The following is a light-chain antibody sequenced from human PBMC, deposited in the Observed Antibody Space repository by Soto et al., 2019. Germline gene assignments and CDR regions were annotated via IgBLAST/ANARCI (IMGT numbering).Light chain of an antibody. CDR1: QSVSSSS. Sequence: EIVLTQSPGTLSLSPGERATLSCRASQSVSSSSLAWYQHKPGQAPRLLIYGASSRATGIPDRFSGSGSGTDFTLTISRLEPEDFAVYYCQHYGSSTFTFGPGTKVDIK. V-gene: IGKV3-20*01. CDR2: GAS. CDR3: QHYGSSTFT. J-gene: IGKJ3*01.